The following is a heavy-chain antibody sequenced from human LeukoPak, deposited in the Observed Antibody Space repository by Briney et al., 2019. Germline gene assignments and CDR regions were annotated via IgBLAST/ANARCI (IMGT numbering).Heavy chain of an antibody. CDR3: ARAMRSYYDSSGYRP. V-gene: IGHV1-69*06. J-gene: IGHJ3*01. CDR2: IIPIFGTA. D-gene: IGHD3-22*01. CDR1: GGTFSSYA. Sequence: SVKVSCKASGGTFSSYAISWVRQAPGQGLEWMGGIIPIFGTANYAQKFQGRVTITADKSTSTAYMELRSLRSEDTAVYYCARAMRSYYDSSGYRPWGQGTMVTVSS.